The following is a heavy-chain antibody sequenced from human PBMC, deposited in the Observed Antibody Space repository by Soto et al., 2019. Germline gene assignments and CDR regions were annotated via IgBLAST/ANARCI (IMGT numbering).Heavy chain of an antibody. CDR1: GFTFSSYA. Sequence: GGSLRLSCAASGFTFSSYAMSWVRQAPGKGLEWVSAISGSGGSTYYADFVKGRFTISRDNSKNTLYLQMNSLRAEDTAVYYCATQTGDPNYYYYYYMDVWGKGTTVTVSS. V-gene: IGHV3-23*01. D-gene: IGHD7-27*01. J-gene: IGHJ6*03. CDR3: ATQTGDPNYYYYYYMDV. CDR2: ISGSGGST.